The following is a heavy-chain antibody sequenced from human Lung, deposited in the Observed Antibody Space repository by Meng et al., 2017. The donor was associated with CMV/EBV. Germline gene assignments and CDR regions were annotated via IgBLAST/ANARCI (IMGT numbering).Heavy chain of an antibody. D-gene: IGHD3-10*01. CDR2: IYYSGST. CDR3: ASGKYYYGSGSYYNYYYYGMDV. V-gene: IGHV4-59*01. CDR1: GGSISSYY. J-gene: IGHJ6*02. Sequence: GSLRLSCTVSGGSISSYYWSWIRQPPGKGLEWIGYIYYSGSTNYNPSLKSRVAISVDTSKNQFSLKLSSVTAADTAVYYCASGKYYYGSGSYYNYYYYGMDVWGQGTTVXVSS.